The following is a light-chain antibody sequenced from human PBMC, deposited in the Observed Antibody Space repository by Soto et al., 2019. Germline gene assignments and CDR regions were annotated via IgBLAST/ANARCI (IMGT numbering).Light chain of an antibody. CDR2: DAS. Sequence: EIVLTQSPATLSLSPAERATLSCRASQSVSSYLAWYQQKPGQAPRLLIYDASNRATGIPARFSGSGSGTDFTLTISSLEPEDFAVYYCQQRSNWPTFGGGTKVEIK. J-gene: IGKJ4*01. V-gene: IGKV3-11*01. CDR3: QQRSNWPT. CDR1: QSVSSY.